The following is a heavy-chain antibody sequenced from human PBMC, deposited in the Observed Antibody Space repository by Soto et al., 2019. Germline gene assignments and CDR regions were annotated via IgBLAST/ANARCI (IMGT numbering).Heavy chain of an antibody. J-gene: IGHJ5*02. CDR1: GGSFSGYY. Sequence: SETLSLTCAVYGGSFSGYYWSWIRQPPGKGLEWIGEINHSGSTNYNPSLKSRVTISVGTSKNQFSLKLSSVTAADTAVYYCARAKLRFLEWSSRWFDPWGQGTLVTVSS. CDR2: INHSGST. CDR3: ARAKLRFLEWSSRWFDP. D-gene: IGHD3-3*01. V-gene: IGHV4-34*01.